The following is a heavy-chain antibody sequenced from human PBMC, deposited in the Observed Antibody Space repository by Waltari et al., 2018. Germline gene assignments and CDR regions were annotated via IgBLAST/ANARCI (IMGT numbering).Heavy chain of an antibody. V-gene: IGHV1-69*02. CDR2: IIPILGIA. CDR3: ASQRGYSPDGDY. D-gene: IGHD5-18*01. J-gene: IGHJ4*02. CDR1: GGTFSSYT. Sequence: QVQLVQSGAEVKKPGSSVKVSCKASGGTFSSYTISWVRQAPGQGLEWMGRIIPILGIANYAQKFQGRVTITADKSTSTAYMELSSLRSEDTAVYYCASQRGYSPDGDYWGQGTLVIVSS.